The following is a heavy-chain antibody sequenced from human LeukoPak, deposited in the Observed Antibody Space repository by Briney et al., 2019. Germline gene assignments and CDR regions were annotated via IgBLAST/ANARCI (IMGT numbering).Heavy chain of an antibody. CDR3: ARDLYYDSSGYYYYYYYMDV. CDR1: GYTFTGYY. CDR2: INPNSGGT. V-gene: IGHV1-2*02. J-gene: IGHJ6*03. D-gene: IGHD3-22*01. Sequence: ASVKVPCKASGYTFTGYYMHWVRQAPGQGLEWMGWINPNSGGTNYAQKFQGRVTMTRDTSISTAYMELSRLRSDDTAVYYCARDLYYDSSGYYYYYYYMDVWGKGTTVTVSS.